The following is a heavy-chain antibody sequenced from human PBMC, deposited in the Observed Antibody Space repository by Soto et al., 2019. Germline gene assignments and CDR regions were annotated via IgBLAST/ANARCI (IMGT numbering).Heavy chain of an antibody. D-gene: IGHD1-26*01. V-gene: IGHV3-7*03. J-gene: IGHJ4*02. Sequence: PWGSLRLSCSASQFTFSNFWMTWFRQAPGKGLEWVANIKEDGSEKYYVDSVKARFTISRDSAKNSLYLHMDSLRAEDTAVYYCARLRKGGFCDYWGQGSLVTVSS. CDR3: ARLRKGGFCDY. CDR2: IKEDGSEK. CDR1: QFTFSNFW.